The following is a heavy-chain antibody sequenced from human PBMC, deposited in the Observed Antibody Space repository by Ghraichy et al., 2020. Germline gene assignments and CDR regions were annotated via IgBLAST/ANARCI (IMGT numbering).Heavy chain of an antibody. CDR1: GYSISSGYY. D-gene: IGHD1-26*01. CDR3: ATKVRLSTSYGAFDI. V-gene: IGHV4-38-2*01. J-gene: IGHJ3*02. Sequence: LNISCAVSGYSISSGYYWGWIRQPPGRGLEWIGSIYHSGSTYYNPSLKSRVTISVDTSKNQFSLKLSSVTAADTAVYYCATKVRLSTSYGAFDIWGQGTMVTVSS. CDR2: IYHSGST.